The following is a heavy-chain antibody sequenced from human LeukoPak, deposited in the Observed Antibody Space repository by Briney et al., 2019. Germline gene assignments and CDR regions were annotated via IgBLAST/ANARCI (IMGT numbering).Heavy chain of an antibody. D-gene: IGHD5-18*01. V-gene: IGHV4-59*01. CDR2: IYYSGST. Sequence: PSETLSLTCAVYGGSFSGYYWSWIRQPPGKGLEWIGYIYYSGSTNYNPSLKSRVTISVDTSKNQFSLKLSSVTAADTAVYYCASGYSYGFDYWGQGTLVTVSS. J-gene: IGHJ4*02. CDR1: GGSFSGYY. CDR3: ASGYSYGFDY.